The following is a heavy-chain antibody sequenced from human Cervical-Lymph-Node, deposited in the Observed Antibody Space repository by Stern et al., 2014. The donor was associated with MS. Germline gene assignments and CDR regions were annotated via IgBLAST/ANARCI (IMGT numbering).Heavy chain of an antibody. V-gene: IGHV4-34*01. CDR3: ARGHGYSSSWYGAFDI. Sequence: QVQLQQWGAGLLKPSETLSLTCAVYGGSFSGYYWSWIRQPPGKGLEWIGAINHSGSTSYNPSLKSRVTISVDTSKNQFSLKLSSVTAADTAVYYCARGHGYSSSWYGAFDIWGQGTMVTVSS. D-gene: IGHD6-13*01. J-gene: IGHJ3*02. CDR2: INHSGST. CDR1: GGSFSGYY.